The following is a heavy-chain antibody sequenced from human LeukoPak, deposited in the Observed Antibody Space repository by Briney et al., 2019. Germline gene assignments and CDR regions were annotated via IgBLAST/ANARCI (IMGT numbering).Heavy chain of an antibody. CDR1: GGSVSGYY. V-gene: IGHV4-4*07. CDR2: IYTSGST. Sequence: PSETLSLTCTVSGGSVSGYYWGWIRQPAGKGLEWIGRIYTSGSTNYSPSLKSRVTMSLDTSKNQFSLKLTSMTAADTAVYYCARGIYCSGNNCYYYYYYMDVWGKGTTVTVSS. J-gene: IGHJ6*03. CDR3: ARGIYCSGNNCYYYYYYMDV. D-gene: IGHD2-2*01.